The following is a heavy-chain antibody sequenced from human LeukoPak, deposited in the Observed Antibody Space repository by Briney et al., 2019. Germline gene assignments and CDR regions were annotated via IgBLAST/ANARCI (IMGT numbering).Heavy chain of an antibody. CDR2: INPKSGGT. D-gene: IGHD5-24*01. CDR3: ATTDGFGYWYFDL. V-gene: IGHV1-2*02. CDR1: GYTFTDYN. J-gene: IGHJ2*01. Sequence: GASVKVSCKASGYTFTDYNLHWVRQAPGEGVEWMGWINPKSGGTKFAQKHQGGVTMTADTSIDTAYLELSNLKSEDTAVYCCATTDGFGYWYFDLWGRGTLVTVSS.